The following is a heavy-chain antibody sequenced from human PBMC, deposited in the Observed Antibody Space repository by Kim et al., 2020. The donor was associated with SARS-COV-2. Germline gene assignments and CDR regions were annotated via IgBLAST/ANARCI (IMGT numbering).Heavy chain of an antibody. CDR3: VKVAPRWLGELFFSLDV. CDR2: ISYDGTKK. D-gene: IGHD3-10*01. V-gene: IGHV3-30*18. Sequence: GGSLRLSCAASGFTFSTNGMHWVHQAPGKGLEWVAGISYDGTKKKYGDAVNGRFTISRDNSKNTMFLQMNSLGVQDTAVYYCVKVAPRWLGELFFSLDVWGQGTAVTVSS. J-gene: IGHJ6*02. CDR1: GFTFSTNG.